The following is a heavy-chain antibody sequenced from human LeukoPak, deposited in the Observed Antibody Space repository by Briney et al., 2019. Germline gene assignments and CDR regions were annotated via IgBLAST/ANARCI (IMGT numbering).Heavy chain of an antibody. CDR2: MNPNSGNT. Sequence: GASVKVSCKASGYTFTSDDINWVRQATGQGLEWMGWMNPNSGNTGYAQKFQGRVTMTRNTSISTAYMELSSLRSEDTAVYYCARGGPLLWFGELLRDPWGQGTLVTVSS. CDR3: ARGGPLLWFGELLRDP. CDR1: GYTFTSDD. J-gene: IGHJ5*02. V-gene: IGHV1-8*01. D-gene: IGHD3-10*01.